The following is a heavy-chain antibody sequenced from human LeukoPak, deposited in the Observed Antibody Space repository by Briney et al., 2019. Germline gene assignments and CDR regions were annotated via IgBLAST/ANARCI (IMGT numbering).Heavy chain of an antibody. Sequence: GGSLRLSCAASGFNFSSYSMNWVRQAPGKGLEWISFISSGSSITYNAESMKGRLTISRDYAKNSVYLQMNSLRAEDTAVYYCARDLGMATITGDWYFDLWGRGTLVTVSS. V-gene: IGHV3-48*04. CDR3: ARDLGMATITGDWYFDL. J-gene: IGHJ2*01. CDR1: GFNFSSYS. D-gene: IGHD5-24*01. CDR2: ISSGSSIT.